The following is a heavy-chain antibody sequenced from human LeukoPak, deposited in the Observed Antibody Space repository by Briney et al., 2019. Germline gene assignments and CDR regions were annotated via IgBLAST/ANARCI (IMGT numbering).Heavy chain of an antibody. J-gene: IGHJ5*02. CDR1: GGSLSSYY. D-gene: IGHD3-3*01. Sequence: SETLSLTCTVSGGSLSSYYWSWIRQPPGKGLEWIGYIYYSGSTNYNPSLKSRVTISVDTSKNQFSLKLSSVTAADTAVYYCARVNNFWSGYPAPNWFDPWGQGTLVTVSS. V-gene: IGHV4-59*01. CDR2: IYYSGST. CDR3: ARVNNFWSGYPAPNWFDP.